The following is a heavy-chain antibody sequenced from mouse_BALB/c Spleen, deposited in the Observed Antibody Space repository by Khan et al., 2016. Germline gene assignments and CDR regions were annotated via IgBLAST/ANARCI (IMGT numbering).Heavy chain of an antibody. CDR3: ESWDVNYDEFAY. J-gene: IGHJ3*01. D-gene: IGHD2-1*01. Sequence: EVELVESGPELVKPGASVKVSCKGSGYAFTTYNMYWVKQSHGKSLEWIGYIDPDNGVSRYNQKFKGKATLTVDDSSSTAYLHLSSLTSEDSAVYYCESWDVNYDEFAYWGQGTLVTVSA. V-gene: IGHV1S135*01. CDR2: IDPDNGVS. CDR1: GYAFTTYN.